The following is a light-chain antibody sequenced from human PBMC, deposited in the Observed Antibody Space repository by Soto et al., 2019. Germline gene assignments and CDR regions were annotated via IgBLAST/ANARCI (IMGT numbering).Light chain of an antibody. Sequence: EIVMTQSPATLSLSPGERATLSCRASQSVSSNLAWYQQKPGQAPRPVIYDASNRATGIPARFSGSGSGTDFTLIISSLEPEDFAVYYCQQRSNGLTFGGGTKVDIK. J-gene: IGKJ4*01. V-gene: IGKV3-11*01. CDR1: QSVSSN. CDR2: DAS. CDR3: QQRSNGLT.